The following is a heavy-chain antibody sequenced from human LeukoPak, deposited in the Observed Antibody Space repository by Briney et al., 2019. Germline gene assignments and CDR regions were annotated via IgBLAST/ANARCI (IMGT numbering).Heavy chain of an antibody. CDR3: ARMYSGTSYYFDY. Sequence: KPSETLSLTCSVSGVSISTYYWIWIRQPPAKGLEWMGFFSNSGSTKYNPSLKSRVTMSVDTSKNQFSLKLSSVTAADTAVYYCARMYSGTSYYFDYWGQGTLVTVSS. D-gene: IGHD1-26*01. V-gene: IGHV4-59*01. CDR1: GVSISTYY. J-gene: IGHJ4*02. CDR2: FSNSGST.